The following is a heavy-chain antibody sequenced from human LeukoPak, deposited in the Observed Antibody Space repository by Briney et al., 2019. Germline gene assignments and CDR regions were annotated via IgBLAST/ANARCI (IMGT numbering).Heavy chain of an antibody. CDR3: ARDENGYVWGSFRA. CDR2: IYHSGST. D-gene: IGHD3-16*02. Sequence: SETLSLTCTVSGYSISSGYYWGWIRQPPGKGLEWIGSIYHSGSTYYNPSLESRVTMSLDTSKNQFSLKLSSVTAADTAVYYCARDENGYVWGSFRAWGQGTLVTVSS. V-gene: IGHV4-38-2*02. CDR1: GYSISSGYY. J-gene: IGHJ5*02.